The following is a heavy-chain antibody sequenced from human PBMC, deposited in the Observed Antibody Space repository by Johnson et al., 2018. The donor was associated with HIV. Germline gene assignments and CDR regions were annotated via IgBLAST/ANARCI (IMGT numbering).Heavy chain of an antibody. CDR2: ISSSGSTI. CDR1: GFTFSDHY. Sequence: VQLVESGGGVVQPGGSLRLSCVGSGFTFSDHYMSWVRQAPGKGLEWVSFISSSGSTIYYSDSVKGRFTISRDNAKNSLYLQMNSLRAEDTAVYYCAREVDGFDIWGQGTMVTVSS. J-gene: IGHJ3*02. V-gene: IGHV3-11*04. CDR3: AREVDGFDI.